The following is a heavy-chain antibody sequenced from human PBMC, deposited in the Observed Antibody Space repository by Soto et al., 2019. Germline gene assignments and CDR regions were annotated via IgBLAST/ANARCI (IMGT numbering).Heavy chain of an antibody. J-gene: IGHJ4*02. D-gene: IGHD6-19*01. CDR3: ASDSSGWYSFDY. CDR2: ISYDGSNK. V-gene: IGHV3-30-3*01. CDR1: GFTFSSYA. Sequence: QVQLVESGGGVVQPGRSLRLSCAASGFTFSSYAMHWGRQAPGKGLEWVAVISYDGSNKYYADSVKGRFTISRDNSKNTLYLQMNSLRAEDTAVYYCASDSSGWYSFDYWGQGTLVTVSS.